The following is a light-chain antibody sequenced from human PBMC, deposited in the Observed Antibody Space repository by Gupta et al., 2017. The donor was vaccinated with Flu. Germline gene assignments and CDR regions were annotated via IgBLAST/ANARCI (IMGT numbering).Light chain of an antibody. CDR2: DAS. J-gene: IGKJ4*01. Sequence: VLTQSPGALSLSPGERATLSCRASESVSGTSLAWYQQKSGQAPRLLIYDASNRSAGVPDRFRGSGSGTDFTLTISRLEPEDSAVYYCQQYGNSLALSFGGGTKVEIK. CDR3: QQYGNSLALS. CDR1: ESVSGTS. V-gene: IGKV3-20*01.